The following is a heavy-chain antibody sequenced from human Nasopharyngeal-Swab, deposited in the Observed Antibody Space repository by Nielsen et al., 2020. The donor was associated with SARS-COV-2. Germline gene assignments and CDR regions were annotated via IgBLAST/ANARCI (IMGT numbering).Heavy chain of an antibody. CDR2: IYSGGST. J-gene: IGHJ3*02. CDR3: ARGGVGYYDSSGPRDDTFDI. D-gene: IGHD3-22*01. V-gene: IGHV3-53*04. Sequence: WIRQPPGKGLEWVSVIYSGGSTYYADSVKGRFTISRHNSKNTLYLQMNSLRAEDTAVYYCARGGVGYYDSSGPRDDTFDIWGQGTMVTVSS.